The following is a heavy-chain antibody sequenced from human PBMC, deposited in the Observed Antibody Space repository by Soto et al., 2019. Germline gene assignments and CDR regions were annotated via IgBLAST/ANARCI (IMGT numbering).Heavy chain of an antibody. V-gene: IGHV1-18*04. CDR1: GYTFTSYG. CDR3: ARETDSSGYYYDFRAFDI. J-gene: IGHJ3*02. D-gene: IGHD3-22*01. CDR2: ISAYNGNT. Sequence: QVQLVQSGAEVKKPGASVKVSCKASGYTFTSYGISWVRQAPGQGLEWMGWISAYNGNTNYAQKLQGRVTMTTDTSTSTAYMELRSLRSDDTAVYYCARETDSSGYYYDFRAFDIWGQGTMVTVSS.